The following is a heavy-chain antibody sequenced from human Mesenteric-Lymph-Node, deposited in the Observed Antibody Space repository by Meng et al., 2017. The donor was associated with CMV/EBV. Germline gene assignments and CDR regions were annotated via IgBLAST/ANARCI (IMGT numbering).Heavy chain of an antibody. V-gene: IGHV1-69*02. CDR1: GGTFSSYT. Sequence: QVQLVQSGAEVKRPGSSLKVSCKASGGTFSSYTISWVRQAPGQGLEWMGRIIPILGIANYEQKFQGRVTITADKSTSTAYMELSSLRSEDTAVYYCAGGIAAAGSRWFDPWGQGTLVTVSS. D-gene: IGHD6-13*01. CDR2: IIPILGIA. J-gene: IGHJ5*02. CDR3: AGGIAAAGSRWFDP.